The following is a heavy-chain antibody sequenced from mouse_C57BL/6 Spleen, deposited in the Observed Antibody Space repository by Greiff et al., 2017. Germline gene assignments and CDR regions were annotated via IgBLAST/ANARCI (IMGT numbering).Heavy chain of an antibody. CDR3: ARRTAQATAWFAY. CDR1: GFTFSDYG. J-gene: IGHJ3*01. CDR2: ISSGSSTI. D-gene: IGHD3-2*02. V-gene: IGHV5-17*01. Sequence: EVKLVESGGGLVKPGGSLKLSCAASGFTFSDYGMHWVRQAPETGLEWVAYISSGSSTIYYADTVKGRFTISRDNAKNTLFLQMTSLRAEDTAMYYGARRTAQATAWFAYWGQGTLVTVSA.